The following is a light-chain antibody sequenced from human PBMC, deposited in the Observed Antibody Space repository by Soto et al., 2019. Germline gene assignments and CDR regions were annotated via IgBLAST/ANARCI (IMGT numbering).Light chain of an antibody. CDR3: LQDYNYPRT. CDR2: AAS. CDR1: QGIRND. V-gene: IGKV1-6*01. Sequence: AIQMTQSPSSLSASVGDRVTITCGASQGIRNDLGWYQQKPGKAPKLLIYAASSLQSGVPSRFSGSGSGTDFTLTISSLQPEDFATDYCLQDYNYPRTFGQGTKVEIK. J-gene: IGKJ1*01.